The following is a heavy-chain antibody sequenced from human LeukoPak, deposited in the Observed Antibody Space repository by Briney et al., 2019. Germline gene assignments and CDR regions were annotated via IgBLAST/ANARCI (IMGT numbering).Heavy chain of an antibody. V-gene: IGHV3-48*03. CDR2: ISTSGSLI. CDR3: ARVSGRGWHFDY. J-gene: IGHJ4*02. CDR1: GFTFSNYE. D-gene: IGHD1-26*01. Sequence: GGSLRLSCAPSGFTFSNYEMNWVRQAPGKGLEWVSFISTSGSLIYYADSVKGRSTISRDNAKNSLYLQMNGLRAEDTTIYYCARVSGRGWHFDYWGQGTLVTVSS.